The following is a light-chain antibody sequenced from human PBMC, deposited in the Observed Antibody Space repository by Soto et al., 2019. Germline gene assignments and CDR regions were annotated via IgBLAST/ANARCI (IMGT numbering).Light chain of an antibody. CDR3: QQSYSILIT. CDR1: QSITSY. CDR2: AAS. V-gene: IGKV1-39*01. J-gene: IGKJ5*01. Sequence: DIPMTQSPSSLSASVGDRVTITCRASQSITSYLSWYQQQPGKAPKLLIYAASSLQSGVPSRFSGSGSGTDFTLTISSLQPEDFATYYCQQSYSILITFGQGTRLEIK.